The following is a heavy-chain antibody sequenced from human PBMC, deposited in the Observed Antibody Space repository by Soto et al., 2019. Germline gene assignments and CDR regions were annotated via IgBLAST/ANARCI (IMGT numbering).Heavy chain of an antibody. CDR3: ARGVGFGYYYYHMDL. CDR2: IYYSGSA. D-gene: IGHD3-10*01. CDR1: GDSVTSVSDY. J-gene: IGHJ6*02. V-gene: IGHV4-61*01. Sequence: PSETLSLTCTVSGDSVTSVSDYWSWIRQPPGKGLERIGYIYYSGSADYNPSLGSRVTISIDTSKNQFSLKLTSVPAADTAAYYCARGVGFGYYYYHMDLWGQGTTVTVSS.